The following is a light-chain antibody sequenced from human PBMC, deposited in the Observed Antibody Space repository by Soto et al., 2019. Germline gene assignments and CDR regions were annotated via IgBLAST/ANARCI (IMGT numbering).Light chain of an antibody. V-gene: IGKV3-15*01. Sequence: EVVMTQSPATLSVSPGERATLSCRASKSVSSNLAWYQQKPGQAPRLLIYGASTRATGVPARFTGSGFGTEFTLAISSLQSEDFAIYYCQQYNNWYTFGQGTKLEIK. CDR1: KSVSSN. J-gene: IGKJ2*01. CDR3: QQYNNWYT. CDR2: GAS.